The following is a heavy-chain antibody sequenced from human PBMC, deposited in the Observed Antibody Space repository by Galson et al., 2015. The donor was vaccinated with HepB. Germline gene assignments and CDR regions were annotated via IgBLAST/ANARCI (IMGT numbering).Heavy chain of an antibody. CDR1: GFTVSSNY. D-gene: IGHD3-10*01. J-gene: IGHJ3*02. Sequence: SLRLSCAASGFTVSSNYMSWVRQAPGKGLEWVSVIYSGGSTYYADSVKGRFTISRHNSKNTLYLQMNSLRAEDTAVYYCARAFRRITMVRGVPFDAFDIWGQGTMVTVSS. CDR3: ARAFRRITMVRGVPFDAFDI. V-gene: IGHV3-53*04. CDR2: IYSGGST.